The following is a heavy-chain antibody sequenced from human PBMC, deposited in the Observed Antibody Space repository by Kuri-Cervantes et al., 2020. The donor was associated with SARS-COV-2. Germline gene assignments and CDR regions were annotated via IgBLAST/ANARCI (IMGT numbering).Heavy chain of an antibody. V-gene: IGHV4-34*01. CDR2: INHSGST. Sequence: SETLSLTCAVYGGSFSGYYWSWIRQPPGKGLEWIGEINHSGSTNYNPSLKSRVTISVDTSKNQFFLKLSSVTAADTAVYYCARGRNYYDSSGYFYYFDYWGQGTLATVSS. D-gene: IGHD3-22*01. CDR3: ARGRNYYDSSGYFYYFDY. J-gene: IGHJ4*02. CDR1: GGSFSGYY.